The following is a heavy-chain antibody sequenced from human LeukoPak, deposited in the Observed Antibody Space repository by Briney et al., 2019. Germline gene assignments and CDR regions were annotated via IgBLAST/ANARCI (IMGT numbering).Heavy chain of an antibody. Sequence: ASVKVSCKASGYTFNNYGVSWVRQAPGQGLAWMGWISAKTGNTNYAQKVQGRVTMTTDTSTTTAYMELRSLGSDDTAVYYCARGSYPYSHGMDVWGQGTTVTVSS. D-gene: IGHD1-26*01. J-gene: IGHJ6*02. CDR2: ISAKTGNT. V-gene: IGHV1-18*01. CDR1: GYTFNNYG. CDR3: ARGSYPYSHGMDV.